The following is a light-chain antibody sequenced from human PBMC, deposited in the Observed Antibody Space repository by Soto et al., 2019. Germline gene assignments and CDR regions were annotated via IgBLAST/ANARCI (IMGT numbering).Light chain of an antibody. CDR1: SSNIGAGYD. V-gene: IGLV1-40*01. J-gene: IGLJ1*01. CDR3: QSYDSSLSGYV. CDR2: GNS. Sequence: QSVLTQPPSVSGAPGQRVTISCTGSSSNIGAGYDVHWYQQLPGTAPKLLIYGNSNRPSGVPDRFSGSKSGTSASLAITGLQAEDEDDYYGQSYDSSLSGYVFGTGTKLTVL.